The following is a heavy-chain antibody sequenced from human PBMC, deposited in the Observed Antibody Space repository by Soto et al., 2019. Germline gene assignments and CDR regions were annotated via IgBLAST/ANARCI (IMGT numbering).Heavy chain of an antibody. CDR3: ARVKWFGESGFDY. CDR2: IYYTGYT. J-gene: IGHJ4*02. D-gene: IGHD3-10*01. CDR1: GGSISSYY. V-gene: IGHV4-59*01. Sequence: PSETLSLTYTVSGGSISSYYWSWIRQSPGKGLEWIGYIYYTGYTNYNPSLKSRVTISVDTSKNQFSLNVSSVTAADTAVYYCARVKWFGESGFDYWGQGTLVTVSS.